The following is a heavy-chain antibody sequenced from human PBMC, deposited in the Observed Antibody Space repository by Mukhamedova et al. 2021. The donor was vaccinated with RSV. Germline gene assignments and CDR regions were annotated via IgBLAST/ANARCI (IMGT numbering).Heavy chain of an antibody. CDR2: RSSGINA. Sequence: DSSRSSGINAEYMGESVQGRFTISRDNARNSVYLQMNSLRAEDAGVYYCVRGEDVSPLYYYMDVWGEGTTVTVSS. D-gene: IGHD1-26*01. CDR3: VRGEDVSPLYYYMDV. J-gene: IGHJ6*03. V-gene: IGHV3-69-1*02.